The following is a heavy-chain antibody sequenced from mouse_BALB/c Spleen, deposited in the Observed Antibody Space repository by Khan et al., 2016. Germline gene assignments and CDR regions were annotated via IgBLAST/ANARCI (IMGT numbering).Heavy chain of an antibody. Sequence: EVQLVESGGGLVQPKGSLKLSCAASGFTFNTYAMDWVRQAPGKGLEWVARIRTKSNNLSTYYADSVKDRFTISRDDSQSMLYLQMNNLKTEDTAMYYCVRQNLRWYFDVWGAGTTVTVSS. CDR1: GFTFNTYA. CDR2: IRTKSNNLST. CDR3: VRQNLRWYFDV. J-gene: IGHJ1*01. D-gene: IGHD1-1*01. V-gene: IGHV10-1*02.